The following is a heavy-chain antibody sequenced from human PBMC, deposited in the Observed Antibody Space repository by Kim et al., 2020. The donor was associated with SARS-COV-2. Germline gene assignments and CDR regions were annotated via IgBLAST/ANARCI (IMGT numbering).Heavy chain of an antibody. CDR3: ARGYRSTVGY. CDR2: SYI. Sequence: SYIYYADSLKGRFTVSRDNAKNSLFLQMNSLGAEDTAVYYCARGYRSTVGYWGQGALVTVSS. D-gene: IGHD6-13*01. J-gene: IGHJ4*02. V-gene: IGHV3-21*01.